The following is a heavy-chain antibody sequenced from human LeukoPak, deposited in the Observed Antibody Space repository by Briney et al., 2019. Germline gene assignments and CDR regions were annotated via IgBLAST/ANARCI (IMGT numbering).Heavy chain of an antibody. D-gene: IGHD3-10*01. Sequence: GGSLRLSCAVSGIMVSSNYMSWVRQAPGKGLECVSVIYTGGSTYYTDSVKGRFTISRDNSENTPFLQMNSLRPEDTAMYYCARVIMVRGVIIREFDYWGQGTLVTVSS. CDR1: GIMVSSNY. J-gene: IGHJ4*02. V-gene: IGHV3-66*02. CDR3: ARVIMVRGVIIREFDY. CDR2: IYTGGST.